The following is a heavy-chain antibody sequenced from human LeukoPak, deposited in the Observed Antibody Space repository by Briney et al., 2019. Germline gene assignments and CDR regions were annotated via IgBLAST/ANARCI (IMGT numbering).Heavy chain of an antibody. CDR1: GGSISNSIYY. D-gene: IGHD5-18*01. CDR3: ARSYSYVYKYVDY. J-gene: IGHJ4*02. Sequence: SETLSLTCIVSGGSISNSIYYWGWIRQPPGKGLEWIGSLYYNGSTYYNPSLKSRVTISVDTSKDQFSLKLSSVTAADTAVYYCARSYSYVYKYVDYWGQGTLVTVSS. CDR2: LYYNGST. V-gene: IGHV4-39*01.